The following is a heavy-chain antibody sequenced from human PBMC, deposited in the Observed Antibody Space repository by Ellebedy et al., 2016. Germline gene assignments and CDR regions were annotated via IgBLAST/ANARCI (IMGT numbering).Heavy chain of an antibody. Sequence: GGSLRLSCVASGLTFSTYAMSWVRQAPGKGPEWVSVITGGGAHTYYADSVKGRFTISRDNSKNTLYLQMNSLRAEDTAVYYCARDSYGARGDFQHWGQGTLVTVSS. D-gene: IGHD4-17*01. CDR2: ITGGGAHT. CDR3: ARDSYGARGDFQH. J-gene: IGHJ1*01. V-gene: IGHV3-23*01. CDR1: GLTFSTYA.